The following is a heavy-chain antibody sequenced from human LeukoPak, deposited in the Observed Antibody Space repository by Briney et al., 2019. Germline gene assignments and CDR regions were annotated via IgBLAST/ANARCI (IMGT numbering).Heavy chain of an antibody. D-gene: IGHD6-6*01. CDR1: GFTFSSYA. Sequence: GGSLRLSCAASGFTFSSYAMSWVRQAPGKGLEWVSAISGSGGSTYYADSVKGRFTISRDNSKNTLYLQMNSLRAEDTAVYYCARDHSAARYYYYYYMDVWGKGTTVTVSS. J-gene: IGHJ6*03. CDR3: ARDHSAARYYYYYYMDV. CDR2: ISGSGGST. V-gene: IGHV3-23*01.